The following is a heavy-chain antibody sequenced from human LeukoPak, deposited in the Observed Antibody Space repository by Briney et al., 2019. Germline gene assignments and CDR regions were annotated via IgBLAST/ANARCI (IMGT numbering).Heavy chain of an antibody. CDR3: AGGDGWFGELLSFDY. CDR1: GFTFSSYS. Sequence: GGSLRISCAASGFTFSSYSMNWVRQAPGKGLEWVSHISSSNDTKYYADSVKGRFTISRDNAKNSLYLQMNSLRDEDTAVYFCAGGDGWFGELLSFDYWGQGTLVTVSS. J-gene: IGHJ4*02. CDR2: ISSSNDTK. D-gene: IGHD3-10*01. V-gene: IGHV3-48*02.